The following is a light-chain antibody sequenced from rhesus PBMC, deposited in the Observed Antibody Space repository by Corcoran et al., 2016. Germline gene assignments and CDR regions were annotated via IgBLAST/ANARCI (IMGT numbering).Light chain of an antibody. J-gene: IGKJ1*01. CDR1: QSISRW. CDR3: QQYSSSPRT. Sequence: DIQMTQSPSSLSASVGDTVPITCRASQSISRWLAWSQQKPGKAPKLLIYKASSLQSGVPSRFSGSGSGTDYTLTISSLQSEDFATYYCQQYSSSPRTFGQGTKVEIK. CDR2: KAS. V-gene: IGKV1-22*01.